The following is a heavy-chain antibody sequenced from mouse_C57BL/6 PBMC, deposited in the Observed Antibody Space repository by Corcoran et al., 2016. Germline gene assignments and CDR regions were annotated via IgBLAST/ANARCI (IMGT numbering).Heavy chain of an antibody. CDR2: ISYDGSN. CDR1: GYSITSGYY. D-gene: IGHD2-2*01. Sequence: DVQLQESGPGLVKPSQSLSLTCSVTGYSITSGYYWNWIRQFPGNKLEWMGYISYDGSNNYNPSLKNRISITRDTSKNQFFLKLNSVTTEDTATYYCAREGYEYYFDYGGQGTTLTVSS. CDR3: AREGYEYYFDY. V-gene: IGHV3-6*01. J-gene: IGHJ2*01.